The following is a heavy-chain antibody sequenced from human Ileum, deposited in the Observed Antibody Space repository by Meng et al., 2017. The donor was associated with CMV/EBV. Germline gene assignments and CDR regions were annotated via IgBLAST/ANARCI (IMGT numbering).Heavy chain of an antibody. J-gene: IGHJ4*02. D-gene: IGHD1-1*01. Sequence: LQASSPGLVTPSKTPSRPCTSSGGPISSGDYYWSWSRQPPGKGLEWIRYIYYSGSTYYNPSLKSRVTISADTSKNQFSLKLNSVTAADTAVYYCASGSPQLGYVWGQGTLVTVSS. V-gene: IGHV4-30-4*01. CDR1: GGPISSGDYY. CDR3: ASGSPQLGYV. CDR2: IYYSGST.